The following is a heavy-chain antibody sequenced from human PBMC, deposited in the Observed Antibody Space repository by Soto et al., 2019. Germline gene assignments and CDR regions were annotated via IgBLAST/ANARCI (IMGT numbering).Heavy chain of an antibody. CDR2: ISYDGSNK. J-gene: IGHJ4*02. CDR3: ARVSGYLPVDPSDY. CDR1: GFTFSSYA. Sequence: PGGSLRLSCAASGFTFSSYAMHWVRQAPGKGLEWVAVISYDGSNKYYADSVKGRFTISRDNSKNTLYLQMNSLRAEDTAVYYCARVSGYLPVDPSDYWGQGTLVTVSS. D-gene: IGHD6-13*01. V-gene: IGHV3-30-3*01.